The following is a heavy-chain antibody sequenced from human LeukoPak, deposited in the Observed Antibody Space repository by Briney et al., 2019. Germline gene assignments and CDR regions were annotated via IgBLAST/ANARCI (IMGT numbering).Heavy chain of an antibody. V-gene: IGHV3-48*01. J-gene: IGHJ4*02. D-gene: IGHD3-16*01. Sequence: AGSLRLSCAASGFTFSTYSMIWVRQAPGKGLEWLSYISGDSKTIYYPDSVKGRFTISRDNAKNSLYLQLISLRAEDTAVYYCARGGGRSHYWGQGTLVTVSS. CDR2: ISGDSKTI. CDR1: GFTFSTYS. CDR3: ARGGGRSHY.